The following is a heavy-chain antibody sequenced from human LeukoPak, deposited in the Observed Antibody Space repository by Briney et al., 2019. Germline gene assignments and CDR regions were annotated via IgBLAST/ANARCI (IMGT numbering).Heavy chain of an antibody. Sequence: QAGRSLRLSCAASGFTFSIYAMHWVRQAPGKGLEWVAVMWYDGSNEYYADSVKGRFTISRDNSKNTLYLQMNSLKVEDTAVYYCAKDPPALVVTYGFDIWGQGTMVTVSS. J-gene: IGHJ3*02. V-gene: IGHV3-33*06. D-gene: IGHD3-22*01. CDR3: AKDPPALVVTYGFDI. CDR1: GFTFSIYA. CDR2: MWYDGSNE.